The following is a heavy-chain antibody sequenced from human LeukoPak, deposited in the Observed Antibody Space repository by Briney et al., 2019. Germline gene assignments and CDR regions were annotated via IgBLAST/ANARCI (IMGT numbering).Heavy chain of an antibody. D-gene: IGHD3-22*01. V-gene: IGHV4-4*09. CDR2: IYTSGST. CDR3: ARHIRYDTPFFDY. Sequence: PSETLSLTCTVPGGSISSYYWSWIRQPPGKGLEWIGYIYTSGSTNYNPSLKSRVTISVDTSKNQFSLKLSSVTAADTAVYYCARHIRYDTPFFDYWGQGTLVTVSS. J-gene: IGHJ4*02. CDR1: GGSISSYY.